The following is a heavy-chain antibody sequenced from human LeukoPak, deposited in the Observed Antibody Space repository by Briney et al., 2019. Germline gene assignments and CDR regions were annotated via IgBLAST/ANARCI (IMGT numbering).Heavy chain of an antibody. CDR1: GGSISSGSYY. V-gene: IGHV4-39*01. J-gene: IGHJ4*02. CDR2: ISHGGST. D-gene: IGHD2-2*01. CDR3: TRQVVVPSAIGYFDS. Sequence: SETLSLTCTVSGGSISSGSYYWGWLRQPPGKGLEWIGSISHGGSTHYNASLKSRVTISIEMSKSQFSLQLTSVTAADTAVYYCTRQVVVPSAIGYFDSWGQGALVTVSS.